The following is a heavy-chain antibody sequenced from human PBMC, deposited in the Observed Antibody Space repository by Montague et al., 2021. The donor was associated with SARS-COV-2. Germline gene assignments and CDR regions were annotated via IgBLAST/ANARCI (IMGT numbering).Heavy chain of an antibody. CDR3: ARGAGRGSGYGKYYYYYGMDV. Sequence: SETLSLTCTVSGGSISSYYWSWIRQPPGKGLEWIGYIYYSGSTNYNPSLKSRDTISVDTSKNQFSLKLSSVTAADTAVYYCARGAGRGSGYGKYYYYYGMDVWGQGTTVTVSS. CDR2: IYYSGST. CDR1: GGSISSYY. D-gene: IGHD5-12*01. V-gene: IGHV4-59*01. J-gene: IGHJ6*02.